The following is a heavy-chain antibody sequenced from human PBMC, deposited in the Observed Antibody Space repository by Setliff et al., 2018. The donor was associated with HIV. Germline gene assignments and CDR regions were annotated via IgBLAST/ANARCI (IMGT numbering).Heavy chain of an antibody. CDR3: ARDRNSYGYPEWYFDL. CDR2: ISTYNGNI. D-gene: IGHD5-18*01. V-gene: IGHV1-18*01. J-gene: IGHJ2*01. CDR1: GYIFTSYG. Sequence: ASVKVSCKASGYIFTSYGISWVRQAPGQGLEWMGWISTYNGNINYAQKFQGRVTMTTDTSTSTAYMELRSLRSDDTAVYYCARDRNSYGYPEWYFDLWGRGTLVTVSS.